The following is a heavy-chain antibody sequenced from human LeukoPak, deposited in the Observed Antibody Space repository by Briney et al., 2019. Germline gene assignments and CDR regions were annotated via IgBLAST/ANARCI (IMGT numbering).Heavy chain of an antibody. V-gene: IGHV3-30*02. CDR1: GFTFSSYG. D-gene: IGHD6-6*01. CDR2: IRYDGSNK. J-gene: IGHJ4*02. CDR3: AKGFEYSSSSVDY. Sequence: GGSLRLSCAASGFTFSSYGMHWVRQAPGKGLEWVAFIRYDGSNKYYADSVKGRFTISRDNSKNTLYLQMNSLRAEDTAVYYCAKGFEYSSSSVDYWGQGTLVTVSS.